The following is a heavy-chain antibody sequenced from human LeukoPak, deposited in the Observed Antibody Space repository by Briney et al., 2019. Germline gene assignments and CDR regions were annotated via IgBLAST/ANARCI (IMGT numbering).Heavy chain of an antibody. CDR1: GGSISRYY. D-gene: IGHD4-23*01. Sequence: SETLSLTCTVSGGSISRYYWSCIRQPPGKGREWIGYIYYTGRTNYNPSLKSRVTISVDTSKNQFSLKLSSLTAGDTAVYSCARVGGLYYYYGMDVWGQGTTVTVS. V-gene: IGHV4-59*12. CDR3: ARVGGLYYYYGMDV. J-gene: IGHJ6*02. CDR2: IYYTGRT.